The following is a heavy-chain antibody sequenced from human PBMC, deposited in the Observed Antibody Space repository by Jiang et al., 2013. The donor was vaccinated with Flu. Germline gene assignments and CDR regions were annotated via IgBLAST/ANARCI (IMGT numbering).Heavy chain of an antibody. D-gene: IGHD3-22*01. V-gene: IGHV3-33*01. CDR1: GFTFSSYG. CDR2: IWYDGSNK. CDR3: ARESGPYYYDSSGYHTHDAFDI. Sequence: LESGGGVVQPGRSLRLSCAASGFTFSSYGMHWVRQAPGKGLEWVAVIWYDGSNKYYADSVKGRFTISRDNSKNTLYLQMNSLRAEDTAVYYCARESGPYYYDSSGYHTHDAFDIWGQGTMVTVSS. J-gene: IGHJ3*02.